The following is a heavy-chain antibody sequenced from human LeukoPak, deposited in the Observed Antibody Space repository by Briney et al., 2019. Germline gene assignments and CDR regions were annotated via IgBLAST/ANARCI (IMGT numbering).Heavy chain of an antibody. CDR3: ARVAAAGFAYDKFDP. J-gene: IGHJ5*02. CDR2: INPSGAST. D-gene: IGHD6-13*01. CDR1: GYTFTSYY. V-gene: IGHV1-46*01. Sequence: ASVNISCKASGYTFTSYYMHWVRQAPGQGLEWMGIINPSGASTNYAQKFQGRVNMTRDTSTNTVYMELGSLRSEDTAVYYCARVAAAGFAYDKFDPWGQGTLVSGSS.